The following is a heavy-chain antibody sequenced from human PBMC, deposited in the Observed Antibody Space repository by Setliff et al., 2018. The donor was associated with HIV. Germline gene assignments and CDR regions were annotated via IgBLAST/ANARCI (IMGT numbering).Heavy chain of an antibody. CDR3: ARVTTGTTAGDC. J-gene: IGHJ4*02. CDR1: GFTFSSYE. D-gene: IGHD1-1*01. Sequence: PGGSLRLSCAASGFTFSSYEMTWVRQAPGKGLECISYISRDSDRIHYADSVKGRFTVSRDNAKNSLFLQMHSLRAEDTAVYYCARVTTGTTAGDCWGQGTLVTVSS. CDR2: ISRDSDRI. V-gene: IGHV3-48*03.